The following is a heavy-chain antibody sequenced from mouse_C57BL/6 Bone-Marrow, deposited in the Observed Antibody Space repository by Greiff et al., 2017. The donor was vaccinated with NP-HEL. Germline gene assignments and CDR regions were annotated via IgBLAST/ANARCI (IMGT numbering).Heavy chain of an antibody. V-gene: IGHV5-9*01. CDR1: GFTFSSYT. D-gene: IGHD4-1*01. J-gene: IGHJ2*01. Sequence: EVKLQESGGGLVKPGGSLKLSCAASGFTFSSYTMSWVRQTPEKRLEWVATISGGGGNTYYPDSVKGRFTISRDKAKNTRYLQMSSLRSEDTALYYCARQVTGYFDYWCQGTTLTVSS. CDR2: ISGGGGNT. CDR3: ARQVTGYFDY.